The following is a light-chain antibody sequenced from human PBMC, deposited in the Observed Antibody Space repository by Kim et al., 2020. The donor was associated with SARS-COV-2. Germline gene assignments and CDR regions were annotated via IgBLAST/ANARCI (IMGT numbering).Light chain of an antibody. CDR2: GAS. V-gene: IGKV3-15*01. J-gene: IGKJ5*01. Sequence: SQGESATLSCRARRSVRSNLAWYQHKPGQAPRLLISGASTRATCIPARFSGSGSGTEFTLTISSLQSEDFAVYYCQQYNDWPPITFGQGTRLEIK. CDR3: QQYNDWPPIT. CDR1: RSVRSN.